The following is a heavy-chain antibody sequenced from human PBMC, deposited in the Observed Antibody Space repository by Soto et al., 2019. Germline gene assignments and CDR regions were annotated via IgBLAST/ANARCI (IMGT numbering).Heavy chain of an antibody. D-gene: IGHD1-26*01. CDR3: AGDHGYPNMYASIRSGWFDP. V-gene: IGHV4-59*11. Sequence: SLPCSGCALSIIDPCWRWIRHSPAQGLEWIGYMYYSGITNYNPSLKSRVFISVDTSKKQFSLKLRSVNAAETAVYDCAGDHGYPNMYASIRSGWFDPWGQGMMVTVSS. CDR1: ALSIIDPC. J-gene: IGHJ5*02. CDR2: MYYSGIT.